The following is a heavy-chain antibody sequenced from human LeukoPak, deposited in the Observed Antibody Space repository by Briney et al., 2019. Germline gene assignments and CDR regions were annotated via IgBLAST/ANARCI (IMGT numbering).Heavy chain of an antibody. CDR1: GYSFTSHD. J-gene: IGHJ4*02. CDR3: ASALKRGSAGTLIDH. D-gene: IGHD6-13*01. CDR2: MNPNSGNT. Sequence: ASVKVSCKASGYSFTSHDINWVRQATGQGLERMGWMNPNSGNTGYAQKFQDRVTMTRNTSISTAYLELSSLGSEDTAMYYCASALKRGSAGTLIDHWGQGTLVTVSS. V-gene: IGHV1-8*01.